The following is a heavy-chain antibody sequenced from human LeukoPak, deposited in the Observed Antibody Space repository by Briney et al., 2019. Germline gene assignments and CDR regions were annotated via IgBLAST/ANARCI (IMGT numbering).Heavy chain of an antibody. D-gene: IGHD3-9*01. CDR2: ISYDGSNK. Sequence: GGPLRLSCAASGFTFSSYAMHWVRQAPGKGLEGVAVISYDGSNKYYADSVKGRFTISRDNSKNTLYLQMNSLRAEDTAVYYCARDREGILTGYYLFDYWGQGTLVTVSS. CDR1: GFTFSSYA. V-gene: IGHV3-30*04. CDR3: ARDREGILTGYYLFDY. J-gene: IGHJ4*02.